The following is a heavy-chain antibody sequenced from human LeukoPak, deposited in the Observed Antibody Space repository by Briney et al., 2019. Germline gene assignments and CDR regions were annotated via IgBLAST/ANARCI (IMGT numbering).Heavy chain of an antibody. CDR3: ARGVTTVTTGSYYFDY. Sequence: ASVKVSCKASGYTFTGYYIHWVRQAPGQGLEWMGWIIPNSGGTHFAQKFQGRVTMTRDTSSSTAYMEPSRLRSDDTAVYYCARGVTTVTTGSYYFDYWGQGTLVTVSS. V-gene: IGHV1-2*02. CDR2: IIPNSGGT. CDR1: GYTFTGYY. D-gene: IGHD4-17*01. J-gene: IGHJ4*02.